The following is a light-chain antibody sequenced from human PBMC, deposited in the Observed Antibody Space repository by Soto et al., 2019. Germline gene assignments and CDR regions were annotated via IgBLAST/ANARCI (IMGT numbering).Light chain of an antibody. Sequence: QSALTQPASVYGTPGQSIAISCTGTSSYVGGYNYVSWYQQHPGKAPKLMIHEVSNRPSGISDRFSGSKSGNTASLTISGLQADDEADYYCSSHTSYSTRVFGTGTKVTVL. CDR2: EVS. J-gene: IGLJ1*01. V-gene: IGLV2-14*01. CDR3: SSHTSYSTRV. CDR1: SSYVGGYNY.